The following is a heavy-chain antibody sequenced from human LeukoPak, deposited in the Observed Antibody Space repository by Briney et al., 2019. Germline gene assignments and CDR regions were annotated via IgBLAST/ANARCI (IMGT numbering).Heavy chain of an antibody. J-gene: IGHJ4*02. CDR1: GFTFSAYW. CDR2: IKQDGSEK. Sequence: GGSLRLSCAACGFTFSAYWMSWVRQGPGKGLNWVANIKQDGSEKYYVDSVKGRFTISRDNAKNSLYLQMNSLRVEDTAVYYCAPGSRWKDGWGFDSWGQGTLVTVSS. CDR3: APGSRWKDGWGFDS. V-gene: IGHV3-7*02. D-gene: IGHD6-13*01.